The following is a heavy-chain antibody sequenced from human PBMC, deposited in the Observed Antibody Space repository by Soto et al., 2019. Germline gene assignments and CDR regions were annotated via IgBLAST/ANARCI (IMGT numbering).Heavy chain of an antibody. CDR2: ISYEGNNE. CDR3: ASGPWGSRPIAFHI. D-gene: IGHD2-15*01. CDR1: GFTFSSYA. J-gene: IGHJ3*02. V-gene: IGHV3-30-3*01. Sequence: QVQLVESGGGVVQPGRSLRLSCAASGFTFSSYAMHWVRQAPVKGLEWVAIISYEGNNEYYADSVKGRFTIPRDNSWNTLYLQMNSQRNEDRAEYYWASGPWGSRPIAFHIWGQGTMVTVSS.